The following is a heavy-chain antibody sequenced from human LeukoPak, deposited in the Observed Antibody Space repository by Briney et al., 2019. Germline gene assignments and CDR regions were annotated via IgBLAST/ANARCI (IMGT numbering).Heavy chain of an antibody. CDR1: GYSLSSNG. CDR3: ARVLFGNEEAFDY. V-gene: IGHV1-18*01. J-gene: IGHJ4*02. CDR2: ISDYSGNT. Sequence: GASVKVSCKASGYSLSSNGISWARQAPGQGLEWMGWISDYSGNTKYAQNFQDRVTLTTDRSTNTAYMELRSLRSDDTAVYYCARVLFGNEEAFDYWGQGTLVTVSS. D-gene: IGHD3-10*02.